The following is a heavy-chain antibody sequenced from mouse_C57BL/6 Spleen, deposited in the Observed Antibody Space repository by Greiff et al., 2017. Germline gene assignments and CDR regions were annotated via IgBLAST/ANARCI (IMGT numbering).Heavy chain of an antibody. Sequence: EVTLVVSEGGLVQPGSSMKLSCTASGFTFSDYYMAWVRQVPEKGLEWVANINYDGSSTYYLDSLQIRFIISRDNAKNILYLQMSSLKSEDTATYYCARAEIYDGYYYAMDYWGQGTSVTVSA. V-gene: IGHV5-16*01. CDR1: GFTFSDYY. D-gene: IGHD2-3*01. CDR2: INYDGSST. J-gene: IGHJ4*01. CDR3: ARAEIYDGYYYAMDY.